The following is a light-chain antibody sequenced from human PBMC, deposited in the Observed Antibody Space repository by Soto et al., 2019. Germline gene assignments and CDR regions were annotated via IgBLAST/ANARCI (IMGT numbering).Light chain of an antibody. V-gene: IGLV2-14*03. J-gene: IGLJ1*01. CDR2: DVS. CDR3: SSYTSSGHYV. CDR1: SSDVGGYNY. Sequence: QSVLTQSASVSGSPGQSIAISCTGTSSDVGGYNYVSWYQHHPGKAPKLMIYDVSNRPSGVSDRFSGSKSGNTASLTISGLQGEDEADYYCSSYTSSGHYVFGTGTKVTV.